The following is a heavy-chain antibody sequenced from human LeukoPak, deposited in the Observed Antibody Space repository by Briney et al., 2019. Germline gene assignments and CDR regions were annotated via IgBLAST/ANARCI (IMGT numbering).Heavy chain of an antibody. CDR2: ISWNSGSI. V-gene: IGHV3-9*01. D-gene: IGHD3-22*01. Sequence: GGSLRLSCAASGFTFDDYAMHWVRQAPGKGLEWVSGISWNSGSIGYADSVKGRFTISRDNAKNSLYLQMNSLRAEDTALYYCAKDYYYDSSGFPDYWGQGTLVTVSS. J-gene: IGHJ4*02. CDR3: AKDYYYDSSGFPDY. CDR1: GFTFDDYA.